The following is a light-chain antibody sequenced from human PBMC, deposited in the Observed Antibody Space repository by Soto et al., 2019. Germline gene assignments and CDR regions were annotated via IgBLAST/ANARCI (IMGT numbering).Light chain of an antibody. V-gene: IGLV2-14*01. J-gene: IGLJ2*01. CDR3: SSYTSSSTVV. CDR1: SSDVGGYKY. CDR2: EVS. Sequence: QAVVTQPASVSGSPGQSITISCTGTSSDVGGYKYVSWYQQHPGKAPKGMIYEVSNRPLGVSNRFSGSKSGNTASLTISGLQAEDEADYYCSSYTSSSTVVFGGGTKLTVL.